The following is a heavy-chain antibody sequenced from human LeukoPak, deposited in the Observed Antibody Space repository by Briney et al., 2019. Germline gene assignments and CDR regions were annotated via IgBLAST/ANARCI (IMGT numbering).Heavy chain of an antibody. Sequence: GGSLRLSCAASGFTFSSYSMNWVRQAPGKGLEWVSSISSSSYIYYADSVKGRFTISRDNAKNSLYLQMNSLRAEDTAVYYCARDSPEYSSSYDYWGQGTLVTVSS. CDR1: GFTFSSYS. CDR3: ARDSPEYSSSYDY. CDR2: ISSSSYI. V-gene: IGHV3-21*01. D-gene: IGHD6-6*01. J-gene: IGHJ4*02.